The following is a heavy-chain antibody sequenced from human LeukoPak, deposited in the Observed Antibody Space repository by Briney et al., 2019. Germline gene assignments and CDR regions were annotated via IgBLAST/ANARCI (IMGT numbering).Heavy chain of an antibody. V-gene: IGHV3-23*01. CDR1: GFTFSSYA. Sequence: PGGSLRLSCAASGFTFSSYAMSWVRQAPGKGLEWVSASSGSGGNTYYADSVKGRFTISRDNSKNTLSLQINNLRAEDTAVYYCAKGFYDILTGYHFDHWGQGTLVTVSS. CDR2: SSGSGGNT. D-gene: IGHD3-9*01. CDR3: AKGFYDILTGYHFDH. J-gene: IGHJ4*02.